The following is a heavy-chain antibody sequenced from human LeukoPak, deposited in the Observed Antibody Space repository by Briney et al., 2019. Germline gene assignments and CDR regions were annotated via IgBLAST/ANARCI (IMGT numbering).Heavy chain of an antibody. CDR3: ARDRRYWQRLSYYYMDV. CDR2: IDTSGRT. Sequence: SETLSLTCSVADVSIGSNTYCWSWIRQAAGKGLEWIGRIDTSGRTDYNPSLKSRVTISVDTSKNQFSLTLSSVTATDTGVYYCARDRRYWQRLSYYYMDVWGKGTTVTVSS. CDR1: DVSIGSNTYC. V-gene: IGHV4-61*02. D-gene: IGHD6-25*01. J-gene: IGHJ6*03.